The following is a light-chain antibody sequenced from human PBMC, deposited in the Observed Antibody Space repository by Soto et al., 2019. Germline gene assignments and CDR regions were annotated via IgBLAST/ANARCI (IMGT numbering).Light chain of an antibody. J-gene: IGLJ1*01. CDR3: SSYAGSFPYV. V-gene: IGLV2-8*01. Sequence: QSALTQPPSASGSPGESVTISCTGTSSDVGGYNYVSWYQQHTGKAPKLMIYEVTKRPSGVPERFSGSKSGNTASLTVSGLRAEDEADYYCSSYAGSFPYVFGTGTKVTVL. CDR2: EVT. CDR1: SSDVGGYNY.